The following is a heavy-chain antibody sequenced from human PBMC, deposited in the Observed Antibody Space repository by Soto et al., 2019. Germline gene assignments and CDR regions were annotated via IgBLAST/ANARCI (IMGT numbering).Heavy chain of an antibody. V-gene: IGHV5-51*01. CDR2: IYPGDSDI. CDR3: ARRRDLDV. Sequence: GESLKISCQGSGYNFTNYWIDWVRQMPGKGLEWMGIIYPGDSDIRYSPSFQGQVTISADKSISTAYLQWSSLKPSDTAMYYCARRRDLDVWGQGTPVTVSS. J-gene: IGHJ6*02. CDR1: GYNFTNYW.